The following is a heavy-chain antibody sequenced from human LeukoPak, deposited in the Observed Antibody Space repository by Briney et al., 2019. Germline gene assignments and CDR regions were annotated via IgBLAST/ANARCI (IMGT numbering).Heavy chain of an antibody. D-gene: IGHD1-26*01. Sequence: PGRSLRLSCAASGFTFDDYAMHWVRQAPGKGLEWVSGISWNSGSIGYADSVKGRFTISRDNAKNSLYLQMNSLRAEDTALYYCAKGGRYYYYYYMDVWGKGTTATVSS. J-gene: IGHJ6*03. CDR3: AKGGRYYYYYYMDV. V-gene: IGHV3-9*01. CDR2: ISWNSGSI. CDR1: GFTFDDYA.